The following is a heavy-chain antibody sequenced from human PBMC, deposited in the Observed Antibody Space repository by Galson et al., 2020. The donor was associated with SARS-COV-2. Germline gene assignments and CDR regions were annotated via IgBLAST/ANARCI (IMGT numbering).Heavy chain of an antibody. V-gene: IGHV3-33*01. D-gene: IGHD2-2*01. CDR2: IWYDGSNT. J-gene: IGHJ4*02. CDR3: ARDVFEGQWFIVVVPAAPDY. Sequence: GGSLRLSCAASGFTFSSYGMHWVRQAPGKGLEWVAVIWYDGSNTYYADSVKGRFTISRDNSKNTLYLQMNSLRAEDTAVYYCARDVFEGQWFIVVVPAAPDYGGQGTLVTGSS. CDR1: GFTFSSYG.